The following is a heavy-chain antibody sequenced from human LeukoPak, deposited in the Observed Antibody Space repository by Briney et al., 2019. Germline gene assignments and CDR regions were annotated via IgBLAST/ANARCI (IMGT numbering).Heavy chain of an antibody. J-gene: IGHJ4*02. CDR2: INPNSGGT. Sequence: ASVKVSCKASGYTFTGYYMHWVRQAPGQGLEWMGWINPNSGGTNYAQKFQGRVTMTRDTSISTAYMELSRLRSDDTAVYYCARDHYSSGWYFNYWGQGTLVTASS. D-gene: IGHD6-19*01. V-gene: IGHV1-2*02. CDR3: ARDHYSSGWYFNY. CDR1: GYTFTGYY.